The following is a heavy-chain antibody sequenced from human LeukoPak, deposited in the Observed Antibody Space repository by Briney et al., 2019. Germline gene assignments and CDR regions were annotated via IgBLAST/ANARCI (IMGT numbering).Heavy chain of an antibody. J-gene: IGHJ3*02. CDR2: VDPQDGET. D-gene: IGHD3-3*01. CDR1: GYTFTDYY. Sequence: GASVKVSCKASGYTFTDYYMHWVQQAPGKGLEWMGRVDPQDGETIYAEKFQGRVTITADTSTDTAYMELSSLRSEDTAVYYCATITIFGDDAFDIWGQGTMVTVSS. CDR3: ATITIFGDDAFDI. V-gene: IGHV1-69-2*01.